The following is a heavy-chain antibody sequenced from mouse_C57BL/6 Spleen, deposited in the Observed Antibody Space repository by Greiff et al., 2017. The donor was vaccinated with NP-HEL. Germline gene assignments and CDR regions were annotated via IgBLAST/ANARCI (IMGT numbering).Heavy chain of an antibody. D-gene: IGHD2-3*01. V-gene: IGHV1-5*01. CDR2: IYPGNSDT. Sequence: DVKLQESGTVLARPGASVKMSYKTSGYTFTSYWMHWVKQRPGQGLEWIGAIYPGNSDTSYNQKFKGKAKLTAVTSASTAYMELSSLTNEDSAVYYCTRPEDGYYWFAYWGQGTLVTVSA. J-gene: IGHJ3*01. CDR1: GYTFTSYW. CDR3: TRPEDGYYWFAY.